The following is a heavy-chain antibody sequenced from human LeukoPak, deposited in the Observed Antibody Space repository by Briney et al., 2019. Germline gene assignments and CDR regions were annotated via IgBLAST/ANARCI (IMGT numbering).Heavy chain of an antibody. Sequence: GGSLRLSCAASGFTVSSNYMSWVRQAPGKGLEWVSVIYSGGSTYYADSVKGRFTISRDNSKNTLYLQMNSLRAEDTAVYYCASRYCSGGSCYLDYYGMDVWGQGTTVIVSS. CDR3: ASRYCSGGSCYLDYYGMDV. J-gene: IGHJ6*02. CDR2: IYSGGST. CDR1: GFTVSSNY. V-gene: IGHV3-53*01. D-gene: IGHD2-15*01.